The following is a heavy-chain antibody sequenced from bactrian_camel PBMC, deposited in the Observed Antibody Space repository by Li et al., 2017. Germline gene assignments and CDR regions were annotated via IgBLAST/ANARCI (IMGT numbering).Heavy chain of an antibody. J-gene: IGHJ4*01. Sequence: HVQLVESGGGSVQAGGSLRLSCIGFGFTFDDSDMGWYRQASGNECELASTVSSDGSTYYADSVKGRFAISKDNAKNTLYLQMNSLKPDDTAMYYCAAADLFGTMCRPSPYFFTSWGQGTQVTVS. D-gene: IGHD2*01. CDR2: VSSDGST. V-gene: IGHV3S55*01. CDR1: GFTFDDSD. CDR3: AAADLFGTMCRPSPYFFTS.